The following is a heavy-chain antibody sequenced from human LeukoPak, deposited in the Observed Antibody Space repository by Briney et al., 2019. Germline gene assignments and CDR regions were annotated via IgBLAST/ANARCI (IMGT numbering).Heavy chain of an antibody. Sequence: GGSLRLSCAASGFTFSSYAMSWVRQAPGKGLEWVSAISGSGGSTYYADSVKGRFTISRDNSKNTLYLQMNSLRAEDTAVYYCAKAAEVAAPYYYYYMDVWGKGTTVTVSS. CDR2: ISGSGGST. CDR3: AKAAEVAAPYYYYYMDV. J-gene: IGHJ6*03. V-gene: IGHV3-23*01. D-gene: IGHD2-15*01. CDR1: GFTFSSYA.